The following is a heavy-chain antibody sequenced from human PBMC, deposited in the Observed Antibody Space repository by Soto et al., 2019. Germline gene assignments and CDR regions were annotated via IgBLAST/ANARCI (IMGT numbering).Heavy chain of an antibody. CDR3: AKEIAAAGTIGYYYYGMDV. V-gene: IGHV3-30*18. Sequence: PGGSLRLSCEASGFIFSSYGMHWVRQAQGKGLEWVAVISYDGSNKYYADSVKGRVTISRDNSKNTLYLQMNSLRAEDTAVYYCAKEIAAAGTIGYYYYGMDVWGQGTTVTVSS. CDR1: GFIFSSYG. J-gene: IGHJ6*02. D-gene: IGHD6-13*01. CDR2: ISYDGSNK.